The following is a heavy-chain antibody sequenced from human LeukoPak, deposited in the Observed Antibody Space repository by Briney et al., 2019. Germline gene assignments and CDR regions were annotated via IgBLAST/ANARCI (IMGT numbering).Heavy chain of an antibody. D-gene: IGHD3-22*01. CDR2: INSDGSST. CDR1: GFTFSSYW. J-gene: IGHJ4*02. Sequence: PGWSLRLSCAASGFTFSSYWMHWVRQAPGKGLGWVSGINSDGSSTSYADSVKGRFTISRDNAKNTLYLQLNSLSAEDTAVYYCARAYYDSSGYCDYWGQGTLVTVSS. V-gene: IGHV3-74*01. CDR3: ARAYYDSSGYCDY.